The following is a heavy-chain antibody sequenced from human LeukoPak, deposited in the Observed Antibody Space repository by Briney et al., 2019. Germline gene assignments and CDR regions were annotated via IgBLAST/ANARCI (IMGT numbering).Heavy chain of an antibody. CDR2: IYTSGST. D-gene: IGHD6-13*01. V-gene: IGHV4-4*07. Sequence: SETLSLTCTVSGGSISSYYWSWIRQPAGKGLEWIGHIYTSGSTNYNPSLKSRVTISVDTSKNQFSLKLSSVTAADTAVYYCARVRSPRIAAAGYYFDYWGQGTLVTVSS. CDR3: ARVRSPRIAAAGYYFDY. J-gene: IGHJ4*02. CDR1: GGSISSYY.